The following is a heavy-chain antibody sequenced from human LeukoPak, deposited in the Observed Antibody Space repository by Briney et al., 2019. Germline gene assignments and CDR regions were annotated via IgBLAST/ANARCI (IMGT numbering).Heavy chain of an antibody. CDR1: GGSISSYY. Sequence: SETLSLTCTVSGGSISSYYWSWIRQPPGKGLEWIGYIYYSGSTNYNPSLKSRVTISVDTSKNQFSLKLSSVTAADTPVYYCARAYYYDSSGYFLYYYYYYMDVWGKGTTVTVSS. V-gene: IGHV4-59*01. CDR2: IYYSGST. CDR3: ARAYYYDSSGYFLYYYYYYMDV. D-gene: IGHD3-22*01. J-gene: IGHJ6*03.